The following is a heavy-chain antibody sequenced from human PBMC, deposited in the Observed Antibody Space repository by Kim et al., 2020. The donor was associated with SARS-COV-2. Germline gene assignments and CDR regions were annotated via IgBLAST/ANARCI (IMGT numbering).Heavy chain of an antibody. CDR2: IDYSGST. CDR1: GGSISSSSYY. CDR3: ARGSGLRYFDWLLSGIDY. V-gene: IGHV4-39*01. J-gene: IGHJ4*02. D-gene: IGHD3-9*01. Sequence: SETLSLTCTVSGGSISSSSYYWGWIRQPPGKGLEWSGSIDYSGSTYYNPSLKNRVTISVDTSKNQFSLKLSSVTAADTALYYCARGSGLRYFDWLLSGIDYWGQGTLVTVSS.